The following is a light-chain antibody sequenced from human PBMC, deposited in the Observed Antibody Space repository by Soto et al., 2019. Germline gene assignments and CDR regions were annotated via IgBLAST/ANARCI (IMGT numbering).Light chain of an antibody. CDR1: NSDVGGYNY. V-gene: IGLV2-14*01. Sequence: QSVLTQPASVSGSPGQSITISCTGTNSDVGGYNYVSWYQQYPGKAPKLMIYEVSNRPSGVSNRFSGSKSGNTASLTISGLQAEDEADYYCSSYTSSILVFGGGTKL. J-gene: IGLJ3*02. CDR2: EVS. CDR3: SSYTSSILV.